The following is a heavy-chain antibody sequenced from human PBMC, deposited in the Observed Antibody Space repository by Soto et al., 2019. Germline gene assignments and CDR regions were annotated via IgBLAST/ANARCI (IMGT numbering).Heavy chain of an antibody. CDR3: GTGSVIWFLVWWFVY. J-gene: IGHJ4*02. CDR1: GFTFSSYG. V-gene: IGHV3-30*03. Sequence: GGSLRLSCAASGFTFSSYGMHWVRQAPGKGLEWVAVISYDGSNKYYADSVKGRFTISRDNSKNTLYLQMNSLRAEDTGVYYCGTGSVIWFLVWWFVYWGQGTLVTVSS. CDR2: ISYDGSNK. D-gene: IGHD3-3*01.